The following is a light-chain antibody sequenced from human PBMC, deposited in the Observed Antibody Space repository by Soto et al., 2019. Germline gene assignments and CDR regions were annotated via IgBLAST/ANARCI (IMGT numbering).Light chain of an antibody. J-gene: IGLJ2*01. CDR1: SSDVGSYNL. CDR3: CSYAGSSTVV. Sequence: QSALTQPASVSGSPGQSITISCTGTSSDVGSYNLVSWYQQHQGKAPKLMIYEGSKRPSGVSNRFSGSKSGNTAYLTISGLQAEDEADYYCCSYAGSSTVVFGGGTQLSVL. CDR2: EGS. V-gene: IGLV2-23*01.